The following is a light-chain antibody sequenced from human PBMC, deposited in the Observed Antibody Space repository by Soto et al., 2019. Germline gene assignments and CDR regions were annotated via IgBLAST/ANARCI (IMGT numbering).Light chain of an antibody. V-gene: IGLV1-51*01. CDR2: DNS. Sequence: QSVLTQPPSMSAAPGQRVPISCSGSSSNIGDNFVSWYQHLPGTAPKLLIFDNSQRPSEIPDRFFGSKSGTIATLAITGPQPGDEAVYYCATWDSKLSAVVFGGGTKLTVL. J-gene: IGLJ2*01. CDR1: SSNIGDNF. CDR3: ATWDSKLSAVV.